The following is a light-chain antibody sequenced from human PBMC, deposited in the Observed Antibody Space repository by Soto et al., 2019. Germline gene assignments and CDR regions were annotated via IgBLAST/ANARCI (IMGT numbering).Light chain of an antibody. V-gene: IGLV2-11*01. CDR2: DVT. Sequence: QSALTQPRSVSGSLGQSVTISWTGTRSDVSAYQYVSWYQQHPDKAPKLIIYDVTERPSGVPDRFSGSKSGNTASLTISGLQAEEEAAYYCCSYAGSYTGVFGTGTKVTVL. CDR1: RSDVSAYQY. J-gene: IGLJ1*01. CDR3: CSYAGSYTGV.